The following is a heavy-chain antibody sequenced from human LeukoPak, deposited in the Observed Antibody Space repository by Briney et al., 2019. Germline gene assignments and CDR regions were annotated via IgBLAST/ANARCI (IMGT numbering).Heavy chain of an antibody. V-gene: IGHV6-1*01. D-gene: IGHD6-13*01. CDR2: TYYRSKWYN. CDR3: ARDLGIAAAYFFDY. Sequence: SQTLSLTCDISGDSVSSNNAAWNWIRQSPSRGLEWLGRTYYRSKWYNDYAVSVKSRITINPDTSKNQFSLQLSFVTPDDTAVYYCARDLGIAAAYFFDYWGQGTLVTVSS. J-gene: IGHJ4*02. CDR1: GDSVSSNNAA.